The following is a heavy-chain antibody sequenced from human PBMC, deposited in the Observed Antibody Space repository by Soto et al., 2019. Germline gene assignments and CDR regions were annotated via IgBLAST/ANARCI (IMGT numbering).Heavy chain of an antibody. Sequence: GGSLRLSCAASGFTFSSYGMHWVRQAPGEGLEWVAVVWYDGNNKYYADSVKGRFTISRDNSKNTLYLQMNSLRAEDTAVYYCARGVGYYYYYMDVWGKGTTVTVSS. J-gene: IGHJ6*03. CDR1: GFTFSSYG. D-gene: IGHD1-26*01. V-gene: IGHV3-33*01. CDR2: VWYDGNNK. CDR3: ARGVGYYYYYMDV.